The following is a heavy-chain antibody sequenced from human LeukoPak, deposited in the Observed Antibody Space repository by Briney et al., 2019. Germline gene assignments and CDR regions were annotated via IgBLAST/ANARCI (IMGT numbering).Heavy chain of an antibody. D-gene: IGHD3-22*01. CDR3: ARETSSGYNWFDP. V-gene: IGHV4-61*02. Sequence: SETLSLTCNVSGGSISSGSYYWSWIRQPAGKGLEWIGRIYTSGNTNYNPSLKSRVTISVDTSKNQFSLKLSSVTAADTAVYYCARETSSGYNWFDPWGQGTLVTVSS. CDR2: IYTSGNT. J-gene: IGHJ5*02. CDR1: GGSISSGSYY.